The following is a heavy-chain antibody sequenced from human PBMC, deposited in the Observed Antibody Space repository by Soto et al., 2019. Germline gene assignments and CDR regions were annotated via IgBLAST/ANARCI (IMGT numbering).Heavy chain of an antibody. J-gene: IGHJ5*02. D-gene: IGHD1-7*01. Sequence: QVQLVQSGAEVKKPGSSVKVSCKASGGTFSSYAISWVRQAPGQGLKWMGGIIPIFGTANYAQKFQGRVTITADESTSTAYMELSSLRSEDTAVYYCARGDLLPGLYNWNYGADWFDPWGQGTLVTVSS. CDR3: ARGDLLPGLYNWNYGADWFDP. V-gene: IGHV1-69*01. CDR2: IIPIFGTA. CDR1: GGTFSSYA.